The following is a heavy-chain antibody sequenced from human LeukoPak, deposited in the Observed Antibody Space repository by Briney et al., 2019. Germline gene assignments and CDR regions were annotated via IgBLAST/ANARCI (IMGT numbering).Heavy chain of an antibody. V-gene: IGHV3-7*01. CDR2: IKQDGSEK. D-gene: IGHD3-3*01. Sequence: PGGSLRLSCAASGFTFSSYWMSWVRQAPGKGLEWVANIKQDGSEKYYVDSVKGRFTISRDNAKNSLYLQMNSLRAEDTAVYYCARVSIFGVVIPWYYMDVWGKGTTVTISS. CDR3: ARVSIFGVVIPWYYMDV. J-gene: IGHJ6*03. CDR1: GFTFSSYW.